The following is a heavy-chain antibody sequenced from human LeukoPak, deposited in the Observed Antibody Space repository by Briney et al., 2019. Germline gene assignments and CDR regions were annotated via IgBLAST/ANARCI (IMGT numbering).Heavy chain of an antibody. J-gene: IGHJ4*02. CDR1: GYTFTSYG. CDR2: INTRMGNP. V-gene: IGHV7-4-1*02. Sequence: ASVKVSCKASGYTFTSYGISWVRQTPGQGPEWMGWINTRMGNPAYAQGFTGRFVFSLDTPVSTAYLEINNLKAEDTAMYYCARVVDTYGYKVWDFWGQGTLITVAS. CDR3: ARVVDTYGYKVWDF. D-gene: IGHD5-18*01.